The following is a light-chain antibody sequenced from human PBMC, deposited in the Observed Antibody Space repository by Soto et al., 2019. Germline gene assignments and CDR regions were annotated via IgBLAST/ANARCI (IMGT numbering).Light chain of an antibody. CDR2: GAS. J-gene: IGKJ3*01. Sequence: EIVLTQSPGTMSLSPGESATLSCRASQSVSNSYLAWYQQKPGQAPRLLIYGASSRATGIPDRFSGSGSGKDCPLSISRLEPEDFAMYYCQQYGRNPQFPFGPGNKVDIK. CDR3: QQYGRNPQFP. CDR1: QSVSNSY. V-gene: IGKV3-20*01.